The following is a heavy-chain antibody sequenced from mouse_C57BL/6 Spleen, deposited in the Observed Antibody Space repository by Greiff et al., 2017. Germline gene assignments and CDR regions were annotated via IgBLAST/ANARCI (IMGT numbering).Heavy chain of an antibody. Sequence: EVMLVESGGGLVKPGGSLTLSCAASGFTFSDYGMHWVRQAPEKGLEWVAYISSGSSTIYYADTVKGRFTISRDNTKNTLFLHMASLRSEDTAMYYCAKLILGACWGQGTLVTVSA. CDR2: ISSGSSTI. CDR3: AKLILGAC. V-gene: IGHV5-17*01. J-gene: IGHJ3*01. D-gene: IGHD2-4*01. CDR1: GFTFSDYG.